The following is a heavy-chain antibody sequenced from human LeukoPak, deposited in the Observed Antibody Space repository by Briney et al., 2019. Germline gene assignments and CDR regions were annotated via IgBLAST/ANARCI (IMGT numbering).Heavy chain of an antibody. D-gene: IGHD3-16*01. CDR3: ARNNYDTIKAASDV. Sequence: PGGSLILSCVGSGFTFHNYVITWVRQAPGKGLEWVAAISGTGTNTFYADSVKGRFTISKDFSKNTLYLQMHGLRAEDTAVYYCARNNYDTIKAASDVWGQGTMVSVS. J-gene: IGHJ3*01. CDR1: GFTFHNYV. V-gene: IGHV3-23*01. CDR2: ISGTGTNT.